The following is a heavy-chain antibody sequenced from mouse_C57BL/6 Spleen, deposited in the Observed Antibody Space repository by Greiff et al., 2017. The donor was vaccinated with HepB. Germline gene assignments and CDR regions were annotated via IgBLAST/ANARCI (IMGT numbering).Heavy chain of an antibody. Sequence: VQLQQPGAELVKPGASVKMSCKASGYTFTSYWITWVKQRPGQGLEWIGDIYPGSGSTNYNEKFKSKATLTVDTSSSTAYMQLSSLTSEDSAVYYCARRDYGSSTSFDYWGQGTTLTVSS. CDR2: IYPGSGST. J-gene: IGHJ2*01. CDR1: GYTFTSYW. CDR3: ARRDYGSSTSFDY. V-gene: IGHV1-55*01. D-gene: IGHD1-1*01.